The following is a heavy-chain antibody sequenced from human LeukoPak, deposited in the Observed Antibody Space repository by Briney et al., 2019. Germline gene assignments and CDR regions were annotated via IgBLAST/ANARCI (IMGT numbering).Heavy chain of an antibody. CDR1: GGSISSYY. D-gene: IGHD6-13*01. CDR3: ARDLGAAAGIDY. Sequence: SETLSLTCTVSGGSISSYYWSWIRQPPGKGLEWIGYIYYSGSTNYNPSLKSRVTISVDTSKDQFSLKLSSVTAADTAVYYCARDLGAAAGIDYWGQGTLVTVSS. CDR2: IYYSGST. J-gene: IGHJ4*02. V-gene: IGHV4-59*01.